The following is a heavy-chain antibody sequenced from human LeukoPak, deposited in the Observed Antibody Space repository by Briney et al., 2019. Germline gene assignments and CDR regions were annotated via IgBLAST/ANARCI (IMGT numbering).Heavy chain of an antibody. CDR2: IKSKTDGGTT. D-gene: IGHD2-15*01. V-gene: IGHV3-15*01. CDR1: GFTFSNAW. J-gene: IGHJ4*02. Sequence: GGSLRLSCAASGFTFSNAWMSWVRQAPGKGLEWVGCIKSKTDGGTTDYAAPVKGRFTISRDDSKNTLYLQMNSLKTEDTAVYYCTGEYCSGGSCYSLVLSDYWGQGTLVTVSS. CDR3: TGEYCSGGSCYSLVLSDY.